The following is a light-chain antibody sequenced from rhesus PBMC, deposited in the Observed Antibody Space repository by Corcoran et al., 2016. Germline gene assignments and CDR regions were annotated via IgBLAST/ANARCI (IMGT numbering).Light chain of an antibody. J-gene: IGKJ4*01. Sequence: DIQMTQSPSSLSASVGDTVTITCRASQGISSYLAWYKQKPGKALKLLSYKASTLQSGVPSRLSGSGAGTDFTLTISSLQPEDFATDYGQQHNSYPLTFGGGTKVEIK. V-gene: IGKV1-25*01. CDR1: QGISSY. CDR2: KAS. CDR3: QQHNSYPLT.